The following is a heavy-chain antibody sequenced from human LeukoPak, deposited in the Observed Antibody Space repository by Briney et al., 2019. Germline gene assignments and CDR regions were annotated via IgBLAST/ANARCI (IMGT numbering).Heavy chain of an antibody. CDR1: GYSISSGYY. J-gene: IGHJ4*02. CDR3: ARHEGQLGFDY. D-gene: IGHD6-13*01. Sequence: PSETLSLTCTVSGYSISSGYYWGWIRQPPGKGLEWIGEINHSGSTNYNPSLKSRVTISVDTSKNQFSLKLSSVTAADTAVYYCARHEGQLGFDYWGQGTLVTVSS. CDR2: INHSGST. V-gene: IGHV4-38-2*02.